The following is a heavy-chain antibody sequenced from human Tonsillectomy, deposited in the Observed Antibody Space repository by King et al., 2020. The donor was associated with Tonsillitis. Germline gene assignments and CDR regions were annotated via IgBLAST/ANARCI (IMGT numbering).Heavy chain of an antibody. J-gene: IGHJ4*02. CDR2: IYYSGST. CDR3: ARLSLYDSSGYYPLFYY. V-gene: IGHV4-59*08. CDR1: GGSISSYY. Sequence: VQLQESGPGLVKPSETLSLTCTVSGGSISSYYWSWIRQPPGKGLEWIGYIYYSGSTNYNPSLKSRVTISVDTSKNQFSLKLRSVTAADTAVYYCARLSLYDSSGYYPLFYYWGQGTLVTVSS. D-gene: IGHD3-22*01.